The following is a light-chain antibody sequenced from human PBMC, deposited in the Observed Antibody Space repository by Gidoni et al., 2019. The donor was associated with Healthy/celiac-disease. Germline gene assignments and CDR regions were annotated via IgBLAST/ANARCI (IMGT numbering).Light chain of an antibody. CDR1: QSVSSSY. CDR3: QQYGSSPRK. J-gene: IGKJ1*01. CDR2: GAS. Sequence: EIVLTQSPGTLSLSPGERATLSCRASQSVSSSYLAWYQQKPGQAPRLLIYGASSRATGIPDRFSGSGSGTDFTLTISRLEPEDFAVYYCQQYGSSPRKFGQGIKVEIK. V-gene: IGKV3-20*01.